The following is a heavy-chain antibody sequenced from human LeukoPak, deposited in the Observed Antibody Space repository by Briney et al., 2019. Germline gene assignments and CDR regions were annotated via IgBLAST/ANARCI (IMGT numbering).Heavy chain of an antibody. V-gene: IGHV4-59*08. J-gene: IGHJ4*02. D-gene: IGHD1-26*01. CDR1: GGPISSYY. Sequence: SETLSLTCTVSGGPISSYYWSWIRQPPGKGLEGIGYIYYSGSTNYNPSLKSRVTISVDTSKNQFSLKRSSVTAADTAVYYCARLGRELTFDYWGQGTLVTVSS. CDR2: IYYSGST. CDR3: ARLGRELTFDY.